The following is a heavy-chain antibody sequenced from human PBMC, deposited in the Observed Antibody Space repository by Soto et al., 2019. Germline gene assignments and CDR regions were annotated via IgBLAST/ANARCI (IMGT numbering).Heavy chain of an antibody. CDR3: VRAQSTDSRPDY. J-gene: IGHJ4*02. V-gene: IGHV3-21*01. CDR2: ITSSSSYI. D-gene: IGHD3-22*01. CDR1: GFTFSLYS. Sequence: PWGSLTLSCAASGFTFSLYSMIWVRQAPGKGLEWVASITSSSSYIYYEDSLKGRFTISRDNAKNSLFLQLDSLRAEDTAVYSCVRAQSTDSRPDYWGQGTLVTVSS.